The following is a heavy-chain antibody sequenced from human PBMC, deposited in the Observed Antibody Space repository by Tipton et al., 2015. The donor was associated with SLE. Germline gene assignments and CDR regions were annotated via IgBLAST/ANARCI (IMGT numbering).Heavy chain of an antibody. D-gene: IGHD6-13*01. CDR1: GFTFSSYG. Sequence: SLRLSCAASGFTFSSYGMHWVRQAPGKGLEWVAVIWCDGSNKYYGDSVKGRFTISRDNSKNTLYLQMNSLRAEDTAVYYCAGERYSSLSYYFDYWGQGTLVTVSS. J-gene: IGHJ4*02. CDR3: AGERYSSLSYYFDY. V-gene: IGHV3-33*01. CDR2: IWCDGSNK.